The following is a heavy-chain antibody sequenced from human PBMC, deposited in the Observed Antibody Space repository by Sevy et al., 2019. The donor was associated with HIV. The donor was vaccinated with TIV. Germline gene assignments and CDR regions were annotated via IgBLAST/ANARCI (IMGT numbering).Heavy chain of an antibody. CDR1: GFTFSSYS. Sequence: GGSLRLSCAASGFTFSSYSMNWVRQAPGKGLEWVSSIRTIGYIYYADAMKGRFTISGDNAKNSLYLQMNSLGDEDTDAYYCARGVSGRSGWGKFYYNAMDVWGHGTTVTVSS. CDR2: IRTIGYI. D-gene: IGHD6-19*01. CDR3: ARGVSGRSGWGKFYYNAMDV. V-gene: IGHV3-21*01. J-gene: IGHJ6*02.